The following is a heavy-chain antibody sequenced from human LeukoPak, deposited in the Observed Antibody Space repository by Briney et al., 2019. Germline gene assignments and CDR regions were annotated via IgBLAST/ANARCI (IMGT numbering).Heavy chain of an antibody. D-gene: IGHD3-22*01. Sequence: PGGSLRLSCAASGFTFSSYSMNWVRQAPGKGLEWVSSISSSSSYIYYADSVKGRFTISRDNAKNSLYLQMNSLIAEDTAVYYCARDMDYYDSSEYFDLWGRGTLVTVSS. CDR2: ISSSSSYI. CDR3: ARDMDYYDSSEYFDL. J-gene: IGHJ2*01. CDR1: GFTFSSYS. V-gene: IGHV3-21*01.